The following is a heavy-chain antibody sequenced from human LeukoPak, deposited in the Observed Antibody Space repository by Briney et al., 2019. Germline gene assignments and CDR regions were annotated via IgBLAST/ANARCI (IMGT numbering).Heavy chain of an antibody. V-gene: IGHV3-53*04. J-gene: IGHJ4*02. CDR3: ARENDILTGYYRE. Sequence: PGRSLRLSCAASGFTVSSHYTSWVRHAPGKGLECVSVIYSGASTYYADSVKGRFTISRHNSKNTLYLQMNSLRAEDTAVYYCARENDILTGYYREWGQGTLVTVSS. D-gene: IGHD3-9*01. CDR2: IYSGAST. CDR1: GFTVSSHY.